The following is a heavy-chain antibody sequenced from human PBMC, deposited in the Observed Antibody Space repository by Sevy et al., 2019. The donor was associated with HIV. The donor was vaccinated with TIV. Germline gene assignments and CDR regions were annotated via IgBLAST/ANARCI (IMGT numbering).Heavy chain of an antibody. CDR3: AGEGCTKPHDY. CDR2: FSFGCGKI. CDR1: GFTFSKYS. V-gene: IGHV3-23*01. J-gene: IGHJ4*02. Sequence: GGSLRLSCAASGFTFSKYSMSWIRQTPGKGLEWVSTFSFGCGKINYADSVKGRFTISRDDSRNTFYLQMNSLRAEDTAIYYLAGEGCTKPHDYWGQGTVVTVS. D-gene: IGHD2-8*01.